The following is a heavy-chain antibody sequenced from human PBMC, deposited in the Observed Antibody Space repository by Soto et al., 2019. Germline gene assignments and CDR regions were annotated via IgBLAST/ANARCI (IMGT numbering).Heavy chain of an antibody. CDR2: ISSSSSYI. D-gene: IGHD2-2*01. CDR1: EFNTRSYG. Sequence: PGGSTPHSRGSAEFNTRSYGIHWIRQAPGKGLEWVSSISSSSSYIYYADSVKGRFTISRDNAKNSLYLQMNSLRAEDTAVYYCASFIVVGVWGQGHKVTGSS. CDR3: ASFIVVGV. V-gene: IGHV3-21*01. J-gene: IGHJ6*02.